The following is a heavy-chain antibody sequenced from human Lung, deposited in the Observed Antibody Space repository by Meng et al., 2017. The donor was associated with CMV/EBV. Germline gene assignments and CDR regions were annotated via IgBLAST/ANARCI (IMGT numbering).Heavy chain of an antibody. CDR3: AREAGGSGYDFVDY. D-gene: IGHD5-12*01. V-gene: IGHV1-2*02. CDR2: INPNSGGT. Sequence: ASXXVSXKASGFFFTGYYMHWVRQAPGQGLEWMGWINPNSGGTKYAQKFQGRVTMTRDTSIRTAYMELRSLRSDDTAVYYCAREAGGSGYDFVDYWGQGPLVTVSS. CDR1: GFFFTGYY. J-gene: IGHJ4*02.